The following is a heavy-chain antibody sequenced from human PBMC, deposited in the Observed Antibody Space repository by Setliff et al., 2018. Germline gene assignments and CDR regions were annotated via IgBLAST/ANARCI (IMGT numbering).Heavy chain of an antibody. V-gene: IGHV1-18*01. CDR2: IGVYSGNT. D-gene: IGHD3-3*01. CDR1: GYTFRQSI. CDR3: MRLVRFCSRTVCQRTSGDEA. J-gene: IGHJ5*02. Sequence: ASVKVSCKASGYTFRQSIVSWVRQAPGQGLEWLGWIGVYSGNTYSAQRFQGRVSLTTDESTNTAHLELRGLRSDDTAVYYCMRLVRFCSRTVCQRTSGDEAWGQGTLVTVSS.